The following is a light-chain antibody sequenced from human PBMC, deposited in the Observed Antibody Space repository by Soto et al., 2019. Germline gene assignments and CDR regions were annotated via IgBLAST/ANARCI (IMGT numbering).Light chain of an antibody. CDR2: GTS. Sequence: EIVMTQSPVALSVSPGERAALSCRASQSVGRNFAWYQQRPGQAPRVLIYGTSTRATGVPARFSGSGSGTDFTITIISLQSEDFAVYYCQPYNNWPYTFGQGTRLEIK. V-gene: IGKV3-15*01. J-gene: IGKJ2*01. CDR3: QPYNNWPYT. CDR1: QSVGRN.